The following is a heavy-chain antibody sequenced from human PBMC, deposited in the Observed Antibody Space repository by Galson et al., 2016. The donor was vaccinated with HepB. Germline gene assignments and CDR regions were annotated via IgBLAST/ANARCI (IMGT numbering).Heavy chain of an antibody. CDR2: INTDGSST. CDR3: ARDNWDDAGCSVDH. J-gene: IGHJ4*02. Sequence: SLRLSCAASRFTFSSHWMHWVRQVPGKGLVWVSRINTDGSSTSYADSVKGRFTISRDNAKNTLYLQMNSLRAEDTAVYYCARDNWDDAGCSVDHWGQGTLVTVSS. V-gene: IGHV3-74*01. CDR1: RFTFSSHW. D-gene: IGHD1-20*01.